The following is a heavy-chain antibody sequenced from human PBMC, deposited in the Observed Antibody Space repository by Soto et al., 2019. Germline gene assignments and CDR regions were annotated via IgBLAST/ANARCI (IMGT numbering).Heavy chain of an antibody. CDR3: ARDDPRWGSIAVRTDYYYGMDV. D-gene: IGHD6-19*01. CDR2: ISYDGSNK. Sequence: QVQLVESGGGVVQPGRSLRLSCAASGFTFSSYAMHWVRQAPGKGLEWVAVISYDGSNKYYADSVKGRFTISRDNSKNPLYLQMNSLRAEDKAVYYCARDDPRWGSIAVRTDYYYGMDVWGQGTTVTVSS. J-gene: IGHJ6*02. CDR1: GFTFSSYA. V-gene: IGHV3-30-3*01.